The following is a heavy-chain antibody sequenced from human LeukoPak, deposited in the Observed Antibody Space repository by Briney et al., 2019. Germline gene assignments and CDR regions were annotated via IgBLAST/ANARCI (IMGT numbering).Heavy chain of an antibody. CDR3: ARGPYSGSYYR. D-gene: IGHD1-26*01. J-gene: IGHJ5*02. Sequence: PSETLSLTCAVYGGSFSGYYWSWIRQPPGKGLEWIGEINHSGSTNYNPSLKSRVTISVDTSKNQFSLKLSSVTAADTAVYYCARGPYSGSYYRWGRGTLVTVSS. CDR1: GGSFSGYY. CDR2: INHSGST. V-gene: IGHV4-34*01.